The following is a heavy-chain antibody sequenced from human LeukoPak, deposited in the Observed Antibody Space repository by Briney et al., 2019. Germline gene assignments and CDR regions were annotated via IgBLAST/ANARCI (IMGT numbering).Heavy chain of an antibody. J-gene: IGHJ4*02. CDR3: ARGGQWLVDY. Sequence: ASVKVSCKASGYTFTSYDINWVRQAPGQGLEWMGWMIPNSGNTGYAQKFQGRVTITRNTSISTAYMELSSLRSEDTAVYYCARGGQWLVDYWGQGTLVTVSS. CDR1: GYTFTSYD. V-gene: IGHV1-8*03. D-gene: IGHD6-19*01. CDR2: MIPNSGNT.